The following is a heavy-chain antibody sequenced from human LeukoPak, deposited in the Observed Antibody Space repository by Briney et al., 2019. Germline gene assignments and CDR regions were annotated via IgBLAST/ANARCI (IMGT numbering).Heavy chain of an antibody. CDR2: INHSGST. J-gene: IGHJ6*04. CDR3: ARGRQWLRVMDV. CDR1: GGSFSGYY. Sequence: SETLSLTCAVYGGSFSGYYWSWIRQPPGKGLEWIGEINHSGSTNYNPSLKSRVTISVDTSKNQFSLKLSSVTAADTAVYYCARGRQWLRVMDVWGKGTTVTVSS. D-gene: IGHD6-19*01. V-gene: IGHV4-34*01.